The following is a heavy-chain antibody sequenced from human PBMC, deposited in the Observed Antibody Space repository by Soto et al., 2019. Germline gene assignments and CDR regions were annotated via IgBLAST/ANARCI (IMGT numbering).Heavy chain of an antibody. V-gene: IGHV3-23*01. CDR2: ITNGDGDT. Sequence: PGGSLRLSCAAPGFTFSSHAMSWFRQAPGKGLEWVSAITNGDGDTFYADSVKGRFTISRDNSKNMWYLQMNNLRAEDTALYYCTTATGYSFWNWGQGTLVTVSS. CDR1: GFTFSSHA. J-gene: IGHJ4*02. CDR3: TTATGYSFWN. D-gene: IGHD5-18*01.